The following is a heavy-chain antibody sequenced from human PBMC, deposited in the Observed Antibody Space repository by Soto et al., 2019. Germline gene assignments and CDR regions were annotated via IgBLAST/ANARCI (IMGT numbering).Heavy chain of an antibody. J-gene: IGHJ3*02. V-gene: IGHV1-2*04. CDR1: GYTFTGYY. Sequence: ASVKVSCKASGYTFTGYYMHWVRQAPGQGLEWMGWINPNSGGTNYAQKFQGWVTMTRDTSISTAYMELSRLRSDDTAVYYCAIQFPNWGSGAFDIWGQGTMVTVSS. D-gene: IGHD7-27*01. CDR3: AIQFPNWGSGAFDI. CDR2: INPNSGGT.